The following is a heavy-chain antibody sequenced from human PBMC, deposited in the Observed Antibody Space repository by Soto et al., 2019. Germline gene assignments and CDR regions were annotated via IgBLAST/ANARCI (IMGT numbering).Heavy chain of an antibody. Sequence: GSLRLSCAASGFTFSSYGMHWVRQAPGKGLEWVAVISYDGSNKYYADSVKGRFTISRDNSKNTLYLQMNSLRAEDTAVYYCAKDIQYSSGWYRVYYYYYGMDVWGQGTTVTVSS. D-gene: IGHD6-19*01. CDR3: AKDIQYSSGWYRVYYYYYGMDV. CDR1: GFTFSSYG. V-gene: IGHV3-30*18. J-gene: IGHJ6*02. CDR2: ISYDGSNK.